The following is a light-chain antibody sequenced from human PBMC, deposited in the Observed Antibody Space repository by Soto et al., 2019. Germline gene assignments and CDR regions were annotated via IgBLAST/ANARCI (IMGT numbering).Light chain of an antibody. CDR1: HGISGR. Sequence: DIHLTQSPATLSSSLGDTVTITCRASHGISGRLAWYQHKPGKAPKLLIYAASTLQSGVPSRFSGSGSGTDFTLTISCLQSEDFATYYCQQYYSYPRTFGQGTKVDIK. CDR2: AAS. V-gene: IGKV1-5*01. J-gene: IGKJ1*01. CDR3: QQYYSYPRT.